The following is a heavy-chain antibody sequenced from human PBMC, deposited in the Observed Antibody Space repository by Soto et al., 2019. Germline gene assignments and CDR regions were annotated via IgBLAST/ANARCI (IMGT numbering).Heavy chain of an antibody. D-gene: IGHD6-13*01. J-gene: IGHJ4*02. CDR1: RFSFNSFA. CDR2: IGYDGSNS. V-gene: IGHV3-33*01. Sequence: AWSMRICCTASRFSFNSFAIHGARQAPGKGRGGGAGIGYDGSNSDYADSVTGPFTISRDTSKNTAYLQMHSLRAADTAVYYCARDSLGSSWLRGPHYWGKGVLVTVYS. CDR3: ARDSLGSSWLRGPHY.